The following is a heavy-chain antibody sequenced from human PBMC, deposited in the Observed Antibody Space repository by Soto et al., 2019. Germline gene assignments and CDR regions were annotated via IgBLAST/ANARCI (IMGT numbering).Heavy chain of an antibody. CDR3: ARGQYYYDSSGYSEYFQH. D-gene: IGHD3-22*01. Sequence: GGSLRLSCAASGFTFSSYSMNWVRQAPGKGLEWVSSISSSSSYIYYADSVKGRFTISRDNAKNSLYLQMNSLRAEDTAVYYCARGQYYYDSSGYSEYFQHWGQGTLVTVSS. V-gene: IGHV3-21*01. CDR1: GFTFSSYS. J-gene: IGHJ1*01. CDR2: ISSSSSYI.